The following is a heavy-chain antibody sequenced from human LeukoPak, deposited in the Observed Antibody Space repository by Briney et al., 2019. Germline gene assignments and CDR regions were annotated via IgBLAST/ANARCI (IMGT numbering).Heavy chain of an antibody. CDR2: MKGDGTEE. J-gene: IGHJ4*02. V-gene: IGHV3-7*01. Sequence: GGFLRLSCAASGFTFSSHWMTWVRQAPGKGLEWVANMKGDGTEEYYVDSVKGRFTISRDNAKNSLYLQMNSLRTEDTAVYYCARGGFSRGDYWGQGTLVTVSS. D-gene: IGHD3-10*01. CDR1: GFTFSSHW. CDR3: ARGGFSRGDY.